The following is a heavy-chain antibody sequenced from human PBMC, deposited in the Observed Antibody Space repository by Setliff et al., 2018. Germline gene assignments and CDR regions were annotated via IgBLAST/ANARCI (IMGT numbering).Heavy chain of an antibody. V-gene: IGHV1-69*05. CDR1: GGTFTNYG. Sequence: SVKVSCKASGGTFTNYGVSWVRQAPGQGLEWMGGTIPLLGTTDYAQKFHGRVTIITDESTSTAYMELSSLTSDDTAVYYCAREGVDTRSSTDYRYYMDVWGQGTTVTVSS. J-gene: IGHJ6*03. D-gene: IGHD5-18*01. CDR3: AREGVDTRSSTDYRYYMDV. CDR2: TIPLLGTT.